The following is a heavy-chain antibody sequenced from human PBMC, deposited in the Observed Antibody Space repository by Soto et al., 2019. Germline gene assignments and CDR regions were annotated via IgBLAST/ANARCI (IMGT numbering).Heavy chain of an antibody. D-gene: IGHD3-3*01. CDR2: ISWDSGIR. CDR3: AKDYNNYWSGYYAH. J-gene: IGHJ4*02. Sequence: SLRLSCAASGFSFNDHAMHWVRQAPGKGLEWVSSISWDSGIREYADSVKGRFTISRDNAKNSLYLEMSSLRADDTALYYCAKDYNNYWSGYYAHWGQGTPVTVSS. V-gene: IGHV3-9*01. CDR1: GFSFNDHA.